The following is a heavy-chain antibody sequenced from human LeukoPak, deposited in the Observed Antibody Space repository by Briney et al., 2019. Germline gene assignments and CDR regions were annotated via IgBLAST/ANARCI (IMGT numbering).Heavy chain of an antibody. Sequence: GGSLRLSCAASGFTFSSYEMNWVRQAPGEGLEWVPYISSSGSTIYYADSVKGRFTISRDNAKNSLYLQMNSLRAEDTAVYYCASQKGRIAVAVDYWGQGTLVTVSS. D-gene: IGHD6-19*01. J-gene: IGHJ4*02. V-gene: IGHV3-48*03. CDR1: GFTFSSYE. CDR2: ISSSGSTI. CDR3: ASQKGRIAVAVDY.